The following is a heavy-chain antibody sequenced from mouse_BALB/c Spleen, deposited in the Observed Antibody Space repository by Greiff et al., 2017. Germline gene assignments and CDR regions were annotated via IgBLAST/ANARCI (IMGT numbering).Heavy chain of an antibody. D-gene: IGHD1-2*01. Sequence: EVQRVESGPGLVKPSQSLSLTCTVTGYSITSDYAWNWIRQFPGNKLEWMGYISYSGSTSYNPSLKSRISITRDTSKNQFFLQLNSVTTEDTATYYCARGGVLRPYFDYWGQGTTLTVSS. CDR3: ARGGVLRPYFDY. CDR1: GYSITSDYA. V-gene: IGHV3-2*02. J-gene: IGHJ2*01. CDR2: ISYSGST.